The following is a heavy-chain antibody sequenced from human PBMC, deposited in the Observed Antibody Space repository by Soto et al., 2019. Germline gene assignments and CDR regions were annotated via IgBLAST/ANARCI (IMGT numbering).Heavy chain of an antibody. V-gene: IGHV1-8*01. Sequence: ASVKVSCKASGYTFTSYDINWVRQATGQGLEWMGWMNPNSGNTGYAQKFQGRVTMTRNTSISTAYMELSSLRSEDTAVYYCARGRSIAARRDYYYGMDVWRQGTTVTVSS. CDR1: GYTFTSYD. J-gene: IGHJ6*02. CDR3: ARGRSIAARRDYYYGMDV. D-gene: IGHD6-6*01. CDR2: MNPNSGNT.